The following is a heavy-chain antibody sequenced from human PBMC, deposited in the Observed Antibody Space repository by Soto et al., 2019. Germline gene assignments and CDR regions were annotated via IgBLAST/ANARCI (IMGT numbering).Heavy chain of an antibody. J-gene: IGHJ4*02. CDR3: ARDSHYGDYVPGDY. V-gene: IGHV3-30*04. Sequence: QVQLVESGGGVVQPGRSLRLSCAASGFTFSSYAMHWVRQAPGKGLEWVAIISSDESNKYLADSVKGRFTISRDNSKNTLSLQMNSLRPEDTAVYYCARDSHYGDYVPGDYWGQGTLVTVSS. CDR2: ISSDESNK. CDR1: GFTFSSYA. D-gene: IGHD4-17*01.